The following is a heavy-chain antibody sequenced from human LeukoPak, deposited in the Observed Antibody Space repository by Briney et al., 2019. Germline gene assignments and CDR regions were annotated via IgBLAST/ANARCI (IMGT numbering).Heavy chain of an antibody. CDR1: GGSISSYY. CDR2: IYYSGST. J-gene: IGHJ5*02. D-gene: IGHD3-22*01. Sequence: PSETLSLTCTVSGGSISSYYWSWVRQPPGKGLEWVGYIYYSGSTNYNPSLKSRVTISVDPSKNQFSLKLSSVTAADTAVYYCARLPTYYYDSSGYSWGQGTLVTVSS. V-gene: IGHV4-59*08. CDR3: ARLPTYYYDSSGYS.